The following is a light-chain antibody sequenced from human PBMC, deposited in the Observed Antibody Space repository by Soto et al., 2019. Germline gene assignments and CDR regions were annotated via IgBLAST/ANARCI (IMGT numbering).Light chain of an antibody. V-gene: IGKV1-9*01. J-gene: IGKJ4*01. CDR1: QGINTD. Sequence: DILLTRSPCSLSASVGDRFTITCRASQGINTDLAWYQQKPGKAPKSLIYSASSLQRGVPSRFSGSASGTEFTLTISSLQPEDFATYYCQQVSGYPLNFGGGTKVDIK. CDR3: QQVSGYPLN. CDR2: SAS.